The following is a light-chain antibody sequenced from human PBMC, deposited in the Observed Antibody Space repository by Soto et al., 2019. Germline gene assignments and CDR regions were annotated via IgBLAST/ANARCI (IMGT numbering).Light chain of an antibody. CDR3: LQHDVNPLT. Sequence: DLQMTQSPSSLSASVGDRVAITCRASQGVGNGLSWFQQKPGKAPKRLIYAASILQSGVPSRFSGSGSGTEFTLTISSLQPEDFATYYCLQHDVNPLTFGQGTRVGIK. V-gene: IGKV1-17*01. J-gene: IGKJ1*01. CDR1: QGVGNG. CDR2: AAS.